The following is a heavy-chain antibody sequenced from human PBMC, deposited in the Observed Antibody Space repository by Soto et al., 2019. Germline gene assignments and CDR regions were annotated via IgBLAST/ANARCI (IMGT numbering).Heavy chain of an antibody. V-gene: IGHV4-59*08. Sequence: PSETLSLTCTVSGGSISSYYWSWIRQPPGKGLEWIGYIYYSGSTNYNPSLKSRVTISVDTSKNQFSLKLSSVTAADTAVYYCASSPGYDFWSGSPFDYWGQGTLVTVSS. J-gene: IGHJ4*02. D-gene: IGHD3-3*01. CDR1: GGSISSYY. CDR3: ASSPGYDFWSGSPFDY. CDR2: IYYSGST.